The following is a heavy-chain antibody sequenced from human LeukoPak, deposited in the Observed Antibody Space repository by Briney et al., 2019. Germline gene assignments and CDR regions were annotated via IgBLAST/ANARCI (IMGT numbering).Heavy chain of an antibody. CDR3: VRDRELGY. V-gene: IGHV4-59*01. CDR1: GGSISIYY. Sequence: PSETLSLTCTVSGGSISIYYWSWVRQPPGKGLEWIGYVYNGGSTDYNPSLKSRVTMSVDTSKSQFSLKLSSVTASDTAVYYCVRDRELGYWGQGTLVTVSS. D-gene: IGHD1-26*01. CDR2: VYNGGST. J-gene: IGHJ4*02.